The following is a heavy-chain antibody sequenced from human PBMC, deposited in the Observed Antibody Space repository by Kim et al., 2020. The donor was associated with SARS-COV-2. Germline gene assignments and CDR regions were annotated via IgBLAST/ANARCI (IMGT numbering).Heavy chain of an antibody. CDR3: SKEIYGGRSHVDY. CDR2: IRASGVI. V-gene: IGHV3-53*01. Sequence: GGSLRLSCAASGFTVSSNCMSWVRQAPGKGLEWVSVIRASGVIVYEDSVKGRLIMSRDNSKNIVYHQMNILGVEDTGVYYCSKEIYGGRSHVDYWGQRNLVTASP. J-gene: IGHJ4*02. D-gene: IGHD2-15*01. CDR1: GFTVSSNC.